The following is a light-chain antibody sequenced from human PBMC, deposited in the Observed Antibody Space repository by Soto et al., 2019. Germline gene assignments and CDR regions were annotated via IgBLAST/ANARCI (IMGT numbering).Light chain of an antibody. CDR1: QSVSSN. CDR3: QQYAGSPIT. J-gene: IGKJ5*01. Sequence: DIVMTQSPDSLSLSPGERATLSCRASQSVSSNLAWYQQKPGLAPTLLISDASSRASGVPDRFTGGGSGTDFTLTIRRLEPEDFALYYCQQYAGSPITFGQGTRLEIK. CDR2: DAS. V-gene: IGKV3-20*01.